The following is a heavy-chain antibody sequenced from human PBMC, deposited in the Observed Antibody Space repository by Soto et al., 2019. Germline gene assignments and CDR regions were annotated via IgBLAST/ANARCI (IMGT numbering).Heavy chain of an antibody. CDR3: ARDLSH. V-gene: IGHV3-48*02. J-gene: IGHJ4*02. CDR1: GFSFSSYA. Sequence: GGSPRLSCAASGFSFSSYAMHWVRQAPGKGLEWISYINGASTTTFYADSVKGRFTVSRDNAENSVYLQMTSLRHEDTAVYYCARDLSHWGQGTLVTVS. CDR2: INGASTTT.